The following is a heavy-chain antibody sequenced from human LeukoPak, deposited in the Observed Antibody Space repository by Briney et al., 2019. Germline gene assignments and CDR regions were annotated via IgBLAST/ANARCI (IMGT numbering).Heavy chain of an antibody. CDR1: GFTFSNYA. D-gene: IGHD3-22*01. CDR3: AKDRYYDSSGYHSYFDY. J-gene: IGHJ4*02. CDR2: ISASTSTT. V-gene: IGHV3-23*01. Sequence: GGSLRLSCAASGFTFSNYAMSWVRQSPGKGLEWVSAISASTSTTYYADSVRGRFTISRDISKNTLYLQMNSLRVEDTAVYYCAKDRYYDSSGYHSYFDYWGQGTLVTVSS.